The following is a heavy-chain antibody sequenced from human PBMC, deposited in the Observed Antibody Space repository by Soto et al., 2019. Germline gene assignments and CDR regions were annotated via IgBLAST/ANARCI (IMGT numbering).Heavy chain of an antibody. CDR2: IFHNGGST. J-gene: IGHJ4*02. Sequence: EVQLLESGGDLVQPGGSLRISCAASGFTFNNYAMGWVRQAPGKGLEWVSTIFHNGGSTNYADSVKGRFTVSRDNPKYMRDLQSNSLRVDDTAVYYCVKERLGRRFESCGRATLLTVSS. V-gene: IGHV3-23*01. CDR1: GFTFNNYA. D-gene: IGHD1-26*01. CDR3: VKERLGRRFES.